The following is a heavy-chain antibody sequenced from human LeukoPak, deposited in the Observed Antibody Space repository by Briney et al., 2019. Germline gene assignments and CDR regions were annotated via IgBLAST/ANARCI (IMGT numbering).Heavy chain of an antibody. V-gene: IGHV3-23*01. CDR2: ISGSGGST. J-gene: IGHJ5*01. D-gene: IGHD6-13*01. CDR3: AKDSSNSWFDS. CDR1: GFTFSSYA. Sequence: GGSLRLSCAASGFTFSSYAMSWVRQAPGKGLEWVSAISGSGGSTYYADSVKGRFTISSDASKNTLYLQMNSLRAEDTAVYYCAKDSSNSWFDSWGQGTLVTVSS.